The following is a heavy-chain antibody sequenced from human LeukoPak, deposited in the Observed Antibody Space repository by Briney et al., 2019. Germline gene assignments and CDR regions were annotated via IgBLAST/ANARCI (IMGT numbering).Heavy chain of an antibody. CDR3: ARAPRRWLQLPPYFDY. D-gene: IGHD5-24*01. J-gene: IGHJ4*02. V-gene: IGHV3-53*01. CDR1: GFTFSSYS. Sequence: PGGSLRLSCVASGFTFSSYSMNWVRQAPGKGLEWVSVIYSGGSTYYADSVKGRFTISRDNSKNTLYLQMNSLRAEDTAVYYCARAPRRWLQLPPYFDYWGQGTLVTVSS. CDR2: IYSGGST.